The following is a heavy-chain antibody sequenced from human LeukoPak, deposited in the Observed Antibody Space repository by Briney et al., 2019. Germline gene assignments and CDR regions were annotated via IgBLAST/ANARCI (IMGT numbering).Heavy chain of an antibody. D-gene: IGHD6-13*01. CDR2: ISSSSSTI. Sequence: GGSLRLSCAVSGFTFSSCSMNWVRQAPGKGLEWVSYISSSSSTIYYADSVKGRFTISRDNAKNSLYLQMNSPRDEDSAVYYCARDPHIAAAGTIFDYWGQGTLVTVSS. J-gene: IGHJ4*02. CDR3: ARDPHIAAAGTIFDY. V-gene: IGHV3-48*02. CDR1: GFTFSSCS.